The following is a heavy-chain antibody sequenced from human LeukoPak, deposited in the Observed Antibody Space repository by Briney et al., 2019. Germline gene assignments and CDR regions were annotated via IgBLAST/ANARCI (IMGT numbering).Heavy chain of an antibody. CDR3: ARVGIAVAGLPYYFDY. V-gene: IGHV1-18*01. D-gene: IGHD6-19*01. CDR1: GYTFISYG. J-gene: IGHJ4*02. Sequence: GASVNVSCKASGYTFISYGISWVRQAPGQGLEWMGWISAYNGNTNYAQKLQGRVTMTTDTSTSTAYMELRSLRSDDTAVYYCARVGIAVAGLPYYFDYWGQGTLVTVSS. CDR2: ISAYNGNT.